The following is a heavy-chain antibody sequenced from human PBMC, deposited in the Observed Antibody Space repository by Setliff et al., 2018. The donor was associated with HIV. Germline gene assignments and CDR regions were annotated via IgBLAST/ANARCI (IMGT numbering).Heavy chain of an antibody. CDR2: INHSGGT. D-gene: IGHD3-22*01. Sequence: PSETLSLTCAVYGGSFSDYYWSWIRQPPGKGLEWIGEINHSGGTNYNPSLKSRVTMSIDTSKNQFSLNVSSVTAADTSVYYCARRSAMIIMALDAFDIWGQGTMVTVSS. V-gene: IGHV4-34*01. CDR3: ARRSAMIIMALDAFDI. J-gene: IGHJ3*02. CDR1: GGSFSDYY.